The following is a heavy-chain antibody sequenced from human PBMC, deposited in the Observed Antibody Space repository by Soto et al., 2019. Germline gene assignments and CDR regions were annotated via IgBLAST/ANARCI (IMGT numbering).Heavy chain of an antibody. CDR2: IYYSGST. V-gene: IGHV4-39*01. J-gene: IGHJ4*02. CDR3: ASRRITIFGVVTLY. D-gene: IGHD3-3*01. Sequence: SETLSLTCTVSGGSISSSSYYWGWIRQPPGKGLEWIGSIYYSGSTYYNPSLKSRVTISVDTSKNQFSLKLSSVTAADTAVYYCASRRITIFGVVTLYWGQGTLVTVSS. CDR1: GGSISSSSYY.